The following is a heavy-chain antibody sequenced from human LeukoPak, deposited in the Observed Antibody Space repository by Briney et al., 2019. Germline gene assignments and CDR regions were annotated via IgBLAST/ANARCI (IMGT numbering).Heavy chain of an antibody. J-gene: IGHJ5*02. CDR2: INPDGSSA. D-gene: IGHD4-11*01. CDR1: GFTFSDYW. CDR3: ARFKVTVTSIP. V-gene: IGHV3-74*01. Sequence: GGSLRLSCAASGFTFSDYWMHWVRQAPAKGLVWVSRINPDGSSASYADSVKGRFTISRDNAKNTLYLQMNSLRAEDTAVYYCARFKVTVTSIPWGQGTLVTVSS.